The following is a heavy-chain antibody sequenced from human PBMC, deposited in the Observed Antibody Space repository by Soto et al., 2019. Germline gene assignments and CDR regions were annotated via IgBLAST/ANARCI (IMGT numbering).Heavy chain of an antibody. V-gene: IGHV4-59*01. CDR1: GDSISNYY. CDR3: ASGCNYEEYDAFDI. D-gene: IGHD3-16*01. Sequence: QVQLQESGPGLVKPSGTLSLTCTVSGDSISNYYWSWIRQPPGKGLEWIGYIYYSGNTNYNPSLKSRVTMSVDTSKNQFSLRLSSVTAADTAVYFCASGCNYEEYDAFDIWGQGTMVTVSS. CDR2: IYYSGNT. J-gene: IGHJ3*02.